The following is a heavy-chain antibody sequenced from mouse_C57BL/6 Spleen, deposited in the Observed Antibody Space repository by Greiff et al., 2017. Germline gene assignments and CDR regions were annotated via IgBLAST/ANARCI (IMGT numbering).Heavy chain of an antibody. D-gene: IGHD2-4*01. CDR3: ARGDDYDEGFSY. Sequence: QVQLKQPGAELVRPGSSVKLSCKASGYTFTSYWMHWVKQRPIQGLEWIGNIDPSDSETHYNQKFKDKATLTVDKSSSTAYMQLRSLTSEDSAVYCGARGDDYDEGFSYWGQGALVTVSA. V-gene: IGHV1-52*01. CDR2: IDPSDSET. J-gene: IGHJ3*01. CDR1: GYTFTSYW.